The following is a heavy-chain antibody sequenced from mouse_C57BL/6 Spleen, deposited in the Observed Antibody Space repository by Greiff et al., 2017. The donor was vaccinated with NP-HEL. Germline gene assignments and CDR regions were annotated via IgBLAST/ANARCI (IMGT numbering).Heavy chain of an antibody. CDR2: IDPSDSYT. CDR3: AAQAGFAY. J-gene: IGHJ3*01. CDR1: GYTFTSYW. D-gene: IGHD3-2*02. V-gene: IGHV1-69*01. Sequence: VQLQQPGAELVMPGASVKLSCKASGYTFTSYWMHWVKQRPGQGLEWIGEIDPSDSYTNYNQKFKGKSTLTVDKSSSTAYMQLSSLTSEDSAVYYCAAQAGFAYGGQGTLVTVSA.